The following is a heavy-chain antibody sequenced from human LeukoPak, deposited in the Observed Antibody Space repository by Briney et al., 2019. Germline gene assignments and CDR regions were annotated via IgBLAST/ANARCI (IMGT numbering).Heavy chain of an antibody. CDR2: IYYSGST. CDR3: ARVTGYRIEDYFDY. V-gene: IGHV4-59*01. Sequence: TSETLSLTCTVSGGSISSYYWSWIRQPPGKGLEWIGYIYYSGSTNYNPSLKSRVTISVETSKNEFSLKLRSVTAADTAVYYCARVTGYRIEDYFDYWGQGTLVTVSS. J-gene: IGHJ4*02. D-gene: IGHD6-13*01. CDR1: GGSISSYY.